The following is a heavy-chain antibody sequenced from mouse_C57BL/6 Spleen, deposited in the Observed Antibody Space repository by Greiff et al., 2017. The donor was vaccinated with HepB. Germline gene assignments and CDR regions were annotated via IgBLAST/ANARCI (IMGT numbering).Heavy chain of an antibody. V-gene: IGHV1-54*01. Sequence: QVQLQQSGAELVRPGTSVKVSCKASGYAFTNYLIEWVKQRPGQGLEWIGVINPGSGGTNYNEKFKGKATLTADKSSSTAYMQLSSLTSEHSAVYFCARGYFDYWGQGTTLTVSS. CDR3: ARGYFDY. CDR2: INPGSGGT. J-gene: IGHJ2*01. CDR1: GYAFTNYL.